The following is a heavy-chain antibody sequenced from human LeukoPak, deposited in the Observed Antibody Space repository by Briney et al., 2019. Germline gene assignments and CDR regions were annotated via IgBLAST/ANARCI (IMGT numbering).Heavy chain of an antibody. CDR2: ISSDGGSV. V-gene: IGHV3-74*01. D-gene: IGHD6-13*01. CDR1: GFIFSTYW. CDR3: ARYSSSWHANDY. Sequence: PGGSLRLSCAASGFIFSTYWMHWVRQAPGKGLVWVSRISSDGGSVSYADSVRGRFAISRDNAKNTMYLQMNGLRAEDTAMYFCARYSSSWHANDYWGQGTLVTVSS. J-gene: IGHJ4*02.